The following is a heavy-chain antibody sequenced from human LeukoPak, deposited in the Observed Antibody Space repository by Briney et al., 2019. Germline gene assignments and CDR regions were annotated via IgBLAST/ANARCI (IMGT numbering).Heavy chain of an antibody. Sequence: ASVKVSCKVSGYTLTELSMHWVRQTPGKGLEWMGGFDPEDGETIYAQKFQGRVTMTEDTSTDTAYMELSSLRSEDTAVYYCATVAYCTNGVCPNWFDPWGQGTLVTVSS. J-gene: IGHJ5*02. CDR1: GYTLTELS. CDR3: ATVAYCTNGVCPNWFDP. D-gene: IGHD2-8*01. V-gene: IGHV1-24*01. CDR2: FDPEDGET.